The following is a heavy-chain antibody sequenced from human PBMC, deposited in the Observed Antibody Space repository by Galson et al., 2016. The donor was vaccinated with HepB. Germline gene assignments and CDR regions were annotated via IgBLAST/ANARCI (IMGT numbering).Heavy chain of an antibody. D-gene: IGHD1-26*01. CDR3: VQGSTAPAV. J-gene: IGHJ6*04. V-gene: IGHV3-23*01. CDR2: ISDTGETI. Sequence: SLRLSCAASGFTFSSYAMAWVRQAPGKGLEWVSAISDTGETIYYADAVRGRFTISRDNSKDTVSLQMNSLTADDTAIYYCVQGSTAPAVWGKGTTVTVSS. CDR1: GFTFSSYA.